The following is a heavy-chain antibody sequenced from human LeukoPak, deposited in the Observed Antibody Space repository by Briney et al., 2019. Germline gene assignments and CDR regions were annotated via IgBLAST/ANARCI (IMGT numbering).Heavy chain of an antibody. CDR3: ARARPLGYCSGGSCFEFDY. CDR1: GFTFSSYS. Sequence: GGSLRLSCAPSGFTFSSYSMNWVRQAPGRGLEWVSSISSSSSYIYYADSVKGRFTISRDNAKNSLYLQMNSLRAEDTAVYYCARARPLGYCSGGSCFEFDYWGQGTLVTVSS. CDR2: ISSSSSYI. V-gene: IGHV3-21*01. D-gene: IGHD2-15*01. J-gene: IGHJ4*02.